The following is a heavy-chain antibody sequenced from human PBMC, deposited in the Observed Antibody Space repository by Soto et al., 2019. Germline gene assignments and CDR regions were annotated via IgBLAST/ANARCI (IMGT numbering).Heavy chain of an antibody. D-gene: IGHD6-19*01. CDR2: ISGSGGST. J-gene: IGHJ4*02. V-gene: IGHV3-23*01. Sequence: GGSLRLSCAASGFTFSSYAMSWVRQAPGKGLEWVSAISGSGGSTYYADSVKGRFTISRDNSKNTLYLQMNSLRAEDTAVYYCAKATGIAMAMAGYYFDYWGQGTLVTVSS. CDR3: AKATGIAMAMAGYYFDY. CDR1: GFTFSSYA.